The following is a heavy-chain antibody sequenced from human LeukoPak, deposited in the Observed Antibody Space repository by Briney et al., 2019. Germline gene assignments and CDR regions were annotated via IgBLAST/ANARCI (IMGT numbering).Heavy chain of an antibody. CDR3: ARDSYGDYFYDY. CDR2: ISSTGSYI. D-gene: IGHD4-17*01. Sequence: GGSLRLSCAASGFTFTTYAMNWVRQAPGKGLEWVSSISSTGSYISYADSVKGRFTISRDNAKNSLYLQMNSLRAEDTAVYYCARDSYGDYFYDYCGQGTLVTVSS. V-gene: IGHV3-21*01. CDR1: GFTFTTYA. J-gene: IGHJ4*02.